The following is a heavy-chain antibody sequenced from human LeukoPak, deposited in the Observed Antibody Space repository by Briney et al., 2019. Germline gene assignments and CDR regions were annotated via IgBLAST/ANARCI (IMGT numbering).Heavy chain of an antibody. Sequence: PSETLSLTXTVSGGSISSSSYYWGWIRQPPGKGLEWIGSIYYSGSTYYNPSLKSRVTISVDTSKNQFSLKLSSVTAADTAVYYCARDIAARPDNWFDPWGQGTLVTVSS. D-gene: IGHD6-6*01. CDR1: GGSISSSSYY. CDR3: ARDIAARPDNWFDP. V-gene: IGHV4-39*01. CDR2: IYYSGST. J-gene: IGHJ5*02.